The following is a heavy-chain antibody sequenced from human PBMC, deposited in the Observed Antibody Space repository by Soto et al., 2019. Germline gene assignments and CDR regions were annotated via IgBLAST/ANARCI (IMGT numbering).Heavy chain of an antibody. D-gene: IGHD6-19*01. V-gene: IGHV3-30*04. Sequence: SLKISCAASGFTFSSYAMHWVRQAPGKGLEWVAVISYDGSNKYYADSVKGRFTISRDNSKNTLYLQMNSLRAEDTAVYYCARDEIAVAGTAFDIWGQGTMVTVSS. J-gene: IGHJ3*02. CDR1: GFTFSSYA. CDR2: ISYDGSNK. CDR3: ARDEIAVAGTAFDI.